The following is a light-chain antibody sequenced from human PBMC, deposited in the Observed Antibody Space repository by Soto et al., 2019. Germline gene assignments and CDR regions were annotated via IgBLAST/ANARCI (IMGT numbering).Light chain of an antibody. Sequence: QSALTQPRSVSGSPGPSVTISCTGTSSDVGGYNYVSWYQQHPGKAPRLMIYDVTKRPSGVPDRFSGSKSGNTASLTVSGLLAEDEADYYCCSYAGSYTLYVFGTGTKVTVL. CDR1: SSDVGGYNY. CDR3: CSYAGSYTLYV. J-gene: IGLJ1*01. CDR2: DVT. V-gene: IGLV2-11*01.